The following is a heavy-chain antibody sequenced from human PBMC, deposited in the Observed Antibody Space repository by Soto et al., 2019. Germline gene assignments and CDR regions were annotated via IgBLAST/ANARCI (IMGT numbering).Heavy chain of an antibody. CDR2: IYYSGST. CDR1: GGSISSGDYY. CDR3: ARDRPHXDTIFGVVSGRGSGMDV. V-gene: IGHV4-30-4*01. J-gene: IGHJ6*02. Sequence: SETLSLTCTVSGGSISSGDYYWSWIRQPPGKGLEWIGYIYYSGSTYYNPSLKSRVTISVDTSKNQFSLKLSSVTAADTAVYYCARDRPHXDTIFGVVSGRGSGMDVWGQGTTVTVSS. D-gene: IGHD3-3*01.